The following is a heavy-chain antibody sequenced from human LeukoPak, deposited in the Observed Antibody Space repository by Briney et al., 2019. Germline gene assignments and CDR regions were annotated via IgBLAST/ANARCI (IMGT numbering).Heavy chain of an antibody. CDR2: ISSSSLYI. D-gene: IGHD3-10*01. J-gene: IGHJ4*02. V-gene: IGHV3-21*01. CDR3: ARDTYGSGSYYSDY. Sequence: GGSLRLSCAASGFTLSTYSLNWVRQAPGKGLEWVSSISSSSLYIYYADSVKGRFTISRDNAKNSLFLQMNSLRAEDTAVYYCARDTYGSGSYYSDYWGQGTLVTASS. CDR1: GFTLSTYS.